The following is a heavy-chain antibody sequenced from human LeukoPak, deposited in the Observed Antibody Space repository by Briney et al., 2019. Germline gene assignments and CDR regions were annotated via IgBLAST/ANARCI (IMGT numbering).Heavy chain of an antibody. CDR2: ISYDGSNK. Sequence: GRSLRLSCAASGFTFSSYAMHWVRQAPGKGLEWVAVISYDGSNKYYADSVKGRFTISRDNSKNTLYPQMNSLRAEDTAVYYCARDQYYYGSGFDYWGQGTLVTVSS. CDR1: GFTFSSYA. CDR3: ARDQYYYGSGFDY. V-gene: IGHV3-30-3*01. J-gene: IGHJ4*02. D-gene: IGHD3-10*01.